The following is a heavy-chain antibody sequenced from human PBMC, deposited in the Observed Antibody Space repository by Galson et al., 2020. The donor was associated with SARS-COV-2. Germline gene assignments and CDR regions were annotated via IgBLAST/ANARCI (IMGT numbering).Heavy chain of an antibody. CDR3: ARVPAANLYCGGDCYSWFDP. V-gene: IGHV1-18*01. Sequence: SVKVSCKASGYTFTSYGISWVRQAPGQGLEWMGWISAYNGNTNYAQKLQGRVTMTTDTSTSTAYMELRSLRSDDTAVYYCARVPAANLYCGGDCYSWFDPWGQGTLVTVSS. CDR2: ISAYNGNT. J-gene: IGHJ5*02. CDR1: GYTFTSYG. D-gene: IGHD2-21*02.